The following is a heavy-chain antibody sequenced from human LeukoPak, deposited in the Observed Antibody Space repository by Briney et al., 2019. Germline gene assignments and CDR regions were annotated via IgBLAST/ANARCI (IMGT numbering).Heavy chain of an antibody. Sequence: GGSLRLSCAASGFTFSSYAMSWVRQAPGKGLEWVSAISGSGGSTYYADSVKGRFTISRDNSKNTLYLQMNSLRAEDTAVYYCAKPFQAHLPIDRGVIDYWGQGTLVTVSS. J-gene: IGHJ4*02. CDR2: ISGSGGST. D-gene: IGHD3-10*01. V-gene: IGHV3-23*01. CDR3: AKPFQAHLPIDRGVIDY. CDR1: GFTFSSYA.